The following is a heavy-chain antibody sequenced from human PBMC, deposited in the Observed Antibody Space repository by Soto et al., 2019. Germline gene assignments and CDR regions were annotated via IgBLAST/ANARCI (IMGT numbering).Heavy chain of an antibody. V-gene: IGHV1-2*04. CDR3: ARVPGYCTNGVCYGENWFDP. CDR2: INPNSGGT. D-gene: IGHD2-8*01. CDR1: GYTFTGYY. Sequence: ASVKVSCKASGYTFTGYYMHWVRQAPGQGLEWMGWINPNSGGTNYAQKFQGWVTMTRDTSISTAYMELSRLRSDDTAVYYCARVPGYCTNGVCYGENWFDPWGQGTLVTVSS. J-gene: IGHJ5*02.